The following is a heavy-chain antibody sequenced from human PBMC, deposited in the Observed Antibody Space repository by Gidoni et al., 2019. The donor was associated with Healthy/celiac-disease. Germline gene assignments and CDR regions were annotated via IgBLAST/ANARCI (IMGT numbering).Heavy chain of an antibody. D-gene: IGHD3-16*02. Sequence: EVQLVESGGGLVQPGGSLRLSCAASGFTFSSSWLSWVRQAPGKGLEWVANIKQDGSEKYYVDSVKGRFTISRDNAKNSLYLQMNSLRAEDTAVYYCARGARTFGGVIVPRYFDLWGRGTLVTVSS. CDR3: ARGARTFGGVIVPRYFDL. CDR1: GFTFSSSW. V-gene: IGHV3-7*03. J-gene: IGHJ2*01. CDR2: IKQDGSEK.